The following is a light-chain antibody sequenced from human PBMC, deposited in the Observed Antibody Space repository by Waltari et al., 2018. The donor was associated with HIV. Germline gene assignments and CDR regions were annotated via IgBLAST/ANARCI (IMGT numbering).Light chain of an antibody. CDR3: QQYAASPRT. J-gene: IGKJ2*01. Sequence: EIVLTQSPATLSLSPVEGDTIPCRASQTVTNSHLAWYQQRPGQAPRLLIYYATSRPTGTPDRFSGSGSGTTFTLTISRLEPEDFAVYYCQQYAASPRTFGQGTKVEIK. CDR2: YAT. CDR1: QTVTNSH. V-gene: IGKV3-20*01.